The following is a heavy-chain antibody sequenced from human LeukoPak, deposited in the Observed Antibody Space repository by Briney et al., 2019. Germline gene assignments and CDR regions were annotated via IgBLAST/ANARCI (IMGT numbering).Heavy chain of an antibody. Sequence: SQTLSLTCAVSGDSVSSYSAAWSWIRQSPSRGLEWLGRTYYRSKWYNDYAVSVKSRITINPDTSKNQFSLQLTSVTPEDTAVYYCARSGGHDAFDIWGQGTMVTVSS. CDR3: ARSGGHDAFDI. CDR1: GDSVSSYSAA. CDR2: TYYRSKWYN. V-gene: IGHV6-1*01. D-gene: IGHD4-23*01. J-gene: IGHJ3*02.